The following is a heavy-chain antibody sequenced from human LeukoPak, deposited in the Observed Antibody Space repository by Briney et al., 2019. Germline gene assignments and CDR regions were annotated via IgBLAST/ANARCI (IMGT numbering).Heavy chain of an antibody. V-gene: IGHV3-23*01. CDR1: GFIFSDYD. Sequence: PSGGSLRLSCVASGFIFSDYDMNWVRQGPGKGLEWVSGISGGGGNTYYADSVKGRSTISRDNSKNTVSLQMNSLRAEDTAVYYCAAWFGKGWPFKIWGQGTIVTVSS. CDR3: AAWFGKGWPFKI. J-gene: IGHJ3*02. CDR2: ISGGGGNT. D-gene: IGHD3-10*01.